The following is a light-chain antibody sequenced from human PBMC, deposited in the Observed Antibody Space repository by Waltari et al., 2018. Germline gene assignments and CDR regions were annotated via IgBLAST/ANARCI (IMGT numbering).Light chain of an antibody. CDR2: KAS. Sequence: DIQVTQPPSTLSASVGDRVTITCRASETIMPWLAWYQQKPGKAPKLLIYKASSLESGVPSRFSGSGSGTEFTLTISSLQPDDSATYYCQQYSSSSTFGQGTKVEIK. CDR3: QQYSSSST. CDR1: ETIMPW. J-gene: IGKJ1*01. V-gene: IGKV1-5*03.